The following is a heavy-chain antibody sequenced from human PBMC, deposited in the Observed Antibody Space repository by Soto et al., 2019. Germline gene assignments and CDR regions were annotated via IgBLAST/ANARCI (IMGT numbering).Heavy chain of an antibody. CDR1: GGTFSSYA. Sequence: SVKVSCKASGGTFSSYAISWVRQAPGQGLEWMGGIIPIFGTANYAQKFQGRVTITADESTSTAYMELSSLRSEDTAVYYCARYCSGGSCSYYYYYGMDVWGQGTTVTVSS. CDR3: ARYCSGGSCSYYYYYGMDV. CDR2: IIPIFGTA. J-gene: IGHJ6*02. V-gene: IGHV1-69*13. D-gene: IGHD2-15*01.